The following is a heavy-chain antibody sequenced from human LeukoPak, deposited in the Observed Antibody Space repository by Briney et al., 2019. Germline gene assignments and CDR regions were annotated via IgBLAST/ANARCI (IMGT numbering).Heavy chain of an antibody. CDR3: ARDRIAAAVPDY. J-gene: IGHJ4*02. Sequence: ASVKVSCKASGYTFTSYYMHWVRQAPGQGLEWMGIINPSGGSTSYAQKFQGRVTMTRDTSTSTVYMELSSLRSEDTAVYFCARDRIAAAVPDYWGQGTLVTVSS. D-gene: IGHD6-13*01. CDR1: GYTFTSYY. V-gene: IGHV1-46*01. CDR2: INPSGGST.